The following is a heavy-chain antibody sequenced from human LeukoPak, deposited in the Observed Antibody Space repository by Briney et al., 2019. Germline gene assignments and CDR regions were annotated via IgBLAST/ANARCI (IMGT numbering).Heavy chain of an antibody. CDR1: ELTFRSYA. D-gene: IGHD3-10*01. Sequence: GGSLRLSCAAFELTFRSYAMSWVRQAPGKGLEWVPGISGSGGSTYYADSVKGRFTISRDYSKNTLYLQMNSLRAEDTAVYYCANRGVTGDFDYWGQGTLVTVSS. V-gene: IGHV3-23*01. CDR3: ANRGVTGDFDY. CDR2: ISGSGGST. J-gene: IGHJ4*02.